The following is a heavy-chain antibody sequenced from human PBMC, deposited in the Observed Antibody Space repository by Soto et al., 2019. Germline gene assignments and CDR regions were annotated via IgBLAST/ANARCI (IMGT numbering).Heavy chain of an antibody. Sequence: QVQLQQWGAGLLKPSETLSLTCSVYGGSFSGYYWSWIRQPQGKGLEWIGEINHSGSTNYNPSLKSRVTISVDTSKNQFSLKLSSVTAADTAVYYCARGGYSYGTQNPFDYWGQGTLVTVSS. D-gene: IGHD5-18*01. J-gene: IGHJ4*02. CDR3: ARGGYSYGTQNPFDY. CDR2: INHSGST. CDR1: GGSFSGYY. V-gene: IGHV4-34*01.